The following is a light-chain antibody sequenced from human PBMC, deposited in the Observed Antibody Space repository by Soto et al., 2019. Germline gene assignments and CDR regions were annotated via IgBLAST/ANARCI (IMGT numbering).Light chain of an antibody. V-gene: IGKV3-20*01. CDR1: QRISSSY. J-gene: IGKJ1*01. CDR3: QHYDSAPPCT. Sequence: EIVLTQSPGTLSLSPGERATLSCRASQRISSSYLAWYQQKAGQAPRLLIYGASSRATGIPDRFSGSGSGTDFTLTISRLEPEDFAVYYCQHYDSAPPCTFGRGTKVEIK. CDR2: GAS.